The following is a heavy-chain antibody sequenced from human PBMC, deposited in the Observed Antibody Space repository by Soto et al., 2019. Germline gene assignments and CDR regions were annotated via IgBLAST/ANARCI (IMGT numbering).Heavy chain of an antibody. CDR2: IIPIFGTA. Sequence: QVQLVQSGAEVKQPGSSVKVSCKASGGTFSSYAISWVRQARGQGLEWMGGIIPIFGTADYAQKFQGRVTITADESTSTAYMELSSLRSEDTAVYYCALHYGSGNNYYYYGMDVWGQGTTVTVSS. D-gene: IGHD3-10*01. CDR1: GGTFSSYA. V-gene: IGHV1-69*12. CDR3: ALHYGSGNNYYYYGMDV. J-gene: IGHJ6*02.